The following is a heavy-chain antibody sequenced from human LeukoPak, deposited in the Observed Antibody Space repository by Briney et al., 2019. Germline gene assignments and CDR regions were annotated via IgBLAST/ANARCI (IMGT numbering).Heavy chain of an antibody. V-gene: IGHV4-34*01. CDR3: ARGLGYSSSWYPY. CDR2: INHSGST. CDR1: GGSFSGYY. D-gene: IGHD6-13*01. J-gene: IGHJ4*02. Sequence: PSETLSLTCAVYGGSFSGYYWSWIRQPPGKGLEWIGEINHSGSTNYNPSLKSRVTISVDTSKNQFSLKLSSVTAADTAVYYCARGLGYSSSWYPYWGQGTLVTVSS.